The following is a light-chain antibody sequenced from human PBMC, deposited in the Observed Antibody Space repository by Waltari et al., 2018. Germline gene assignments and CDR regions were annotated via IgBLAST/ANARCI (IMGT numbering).Light chain of an antibody. V-gene: IGLV3-10*01. CDR2: DDT. CDR1: ALPKKY. Sequence: SYELTQPPSVSVSPGQTARITCSGDALPKKYAHWYQQKSGQAPVLVIYDDTQRPSGIPDSFSGSISGTMATLTINGAHVEDEAAYYCYSTDSSGNHRVFVVVTKLTVL. CDR3: YSTDSSGNHRV. J-gene: IGLJ2*01.